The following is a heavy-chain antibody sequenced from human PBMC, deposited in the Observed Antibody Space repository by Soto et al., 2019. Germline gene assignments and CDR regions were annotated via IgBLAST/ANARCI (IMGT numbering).Heavy chain of an antibody. CDR3: ARAPRRWLVPFVDY. CDR1: GFTFSSYW. CDR2: IKQDGSEK. D-gene: IGHD6-19*01. V-gene: IGHV3-7*01. Sequence: PGGSLRLSCAASGFTFSSYWMIWVRQAPGKGLEWVANIKQDGSEKYYVDSVRGRFNISRDNAKNSLYMQLNSLRAEDTAVYYCARAPRRWLVPFVDYWGQGTLVTVSS. J-gene: IGHJ4*02.